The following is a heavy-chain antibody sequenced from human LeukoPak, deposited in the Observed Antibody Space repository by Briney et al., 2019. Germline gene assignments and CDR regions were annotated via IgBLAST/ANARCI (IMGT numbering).Heavy chain of an antibody. D-gene: IGHD2-2*01. CDR3: AKGRCSSTSCYDLDWFDP. Sequence: PGGSLRLSCAASGFTFSSCGMHWVRQAPGKGLEWVAFIRYDGSNKYYADSVKGRFTISRDNSKNTLYLQMNSLRAEDTAVYYCAKGRCSSTSCYDLDWFDPWGQGTLVTVSS. CDR1: GFTFSSCG. J-gene: IGHJ5*02. CDR2: IRYDGSNK. V-gene: IGHV3-30*02.